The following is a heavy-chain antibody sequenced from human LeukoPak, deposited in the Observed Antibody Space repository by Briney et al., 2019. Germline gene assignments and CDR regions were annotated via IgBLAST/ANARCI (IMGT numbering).Heavy chain of an antibody. CDR2: INWNGGST. CDR3: ARVGEPYGSGSYYVDY. Sequence: GGSLRLSCAASGFTFDDYGMSWVRQAPGKGLEWVSGINWNGGSTGYADSVKGRFTISRDNAKNSLYLQMNSLRAEDTALYYCARVGEPYGSGSYYVDYWGQGTLVTVSS. CDR1: GFTFDDYG. V-gene: IGHV3-20*04. D-gene: IGHD3-10*01. J-gene: IGHJ4*02.